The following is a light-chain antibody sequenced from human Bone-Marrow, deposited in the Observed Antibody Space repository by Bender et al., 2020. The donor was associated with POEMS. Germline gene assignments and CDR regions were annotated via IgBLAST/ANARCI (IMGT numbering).Light chain of an antibody. CDR3: CSFAGSLVV. Sequence: QSALTQPPSVSGSPGQSVTISCTGTSGDVGGYNSVSWFQHHRGESPKVILYDVTKRPSGVPDRFFGSKSGNAAFLTISGLQAEDEADYYCCSFAGSLVVFGGGSKLTVL. CDR2: DVT. CDR1: SGDVGGYNS. J-gene: IGLJ2*01. V-gene: IGLV2-11*01.